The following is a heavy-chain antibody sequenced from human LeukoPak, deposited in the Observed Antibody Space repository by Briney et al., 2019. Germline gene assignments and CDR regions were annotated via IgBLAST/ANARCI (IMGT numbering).Heavy chain of an antibody. V-gene: IGHV4-61*08. J-gene: IGHJ4*02. CDR1: GASSSSADHY. CDR2: IYYSGST. CDR3: ARDAVVPASLLDY. D-gene: IGHD2-2*01. Sequence: SETLSLTCLVSGASSSSADHYWTWIRQPPGKGLEWIGYIYYSGSTNYNPSLKSRVTISVDTSKNQFSLKLSSVTAADTAVYYCARDAVVPASLLDYWGQGTLVTVSS.